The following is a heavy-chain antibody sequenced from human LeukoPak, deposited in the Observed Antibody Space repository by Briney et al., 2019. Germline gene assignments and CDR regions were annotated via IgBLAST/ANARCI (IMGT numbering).Heavy chain of an antibody. J-gene: IGHJ6*03. CDR1: GGTFSSYA. Sequence: GASVKVSCKASGGTFSSYAISWVRQAPGQGLEWMGGIIPIFGIANYAQKFQGRVTITADESTSTAYMELSSLRSEDTAVYYCARSRDILTGYYIGYYYYYMDVWGKGTTVTISS. CDR3: ARSRDILTGYYIGYYYYYMDV. V-gene: IGHV1-69*01. CDR2: IIPIFGIA. D-gene: IGHD3-9*01.